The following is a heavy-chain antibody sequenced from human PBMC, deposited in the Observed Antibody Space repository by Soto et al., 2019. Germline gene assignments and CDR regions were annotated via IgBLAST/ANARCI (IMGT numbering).Heavy chain of an antibody. Sequence: PSETLSLTCTVSVGSISNYYWSWIRQPPGKGLEWIGEINHSGSTNYNPSLKSRVTISVDTSKNQFSLKLSSVTAADTAVYYCARGGITMVRGVTNPNYYYYGMDVWGQGTTVTVSS. J-gene: IGHJ6*02. V-gene: IGHV4-34*01. CDR2: INHSGST. D-gene: IGHD3-10*01. CDR1: VGSISNYY. CDR3: ARGGITMVRGVTNPNYYYYGMDV.